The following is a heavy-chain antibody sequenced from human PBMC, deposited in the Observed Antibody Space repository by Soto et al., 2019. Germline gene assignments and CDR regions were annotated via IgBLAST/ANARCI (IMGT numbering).Heavy chain of an antibody. D-gene: IGHD3-22*01. CDR2: IYYSGST. V-gene: IGHV4-31*03. CDR1: GGSISSGGYY. J-gene: IGHJ6*02. Sequence: SETLSLTCTVSGGSISSGGYYWSWIRQHPGKGLEWIGYIYYSGSTYYNPSLKSRVTISVDTSKNQFSLKLSSVTAADTAVYYCAREPGGNYDSSGIYYYYYGMDVWGQGTTVTVSS. CDR3: AREPGGNYDSSGIYYYYYGMDV.